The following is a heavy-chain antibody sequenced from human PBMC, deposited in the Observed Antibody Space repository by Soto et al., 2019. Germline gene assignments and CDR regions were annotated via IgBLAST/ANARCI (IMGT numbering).Heavy chain of an antibody. Sequence: WTWIRQPPGKGLEWIGEINQIETINYNPSLKRRVTISVDMFKNQFSLKLSSVTAADTAVYFCARYYGSGSYGLGNWGQGTLVTVSS. CDR3: ARYYGSGSYGLGN. D-gene: IGHD3-10*01. V-gene: IGHV4-34*01. J-gene: IGHJ4*02. CDR2: INQIETI.